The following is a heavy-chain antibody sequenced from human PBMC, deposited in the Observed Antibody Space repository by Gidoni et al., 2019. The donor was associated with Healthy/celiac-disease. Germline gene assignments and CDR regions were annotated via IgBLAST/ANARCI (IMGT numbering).Heavy chain of an antibody. CDR3: ARIVYGGHYYFDY. D-gene: IGHD4-17*01. V-gene: IGHV1-69*06. Sequence: GQGLEWMGGIIPIFGTANYAQKFQGRVTITADKSTSTAYMELSSLRSEDTAVYCCARIVYGGHYYFDYWGQGTLVTVSS. CDR2: IIPIFGTA. J-gene: IGHJ4*02.